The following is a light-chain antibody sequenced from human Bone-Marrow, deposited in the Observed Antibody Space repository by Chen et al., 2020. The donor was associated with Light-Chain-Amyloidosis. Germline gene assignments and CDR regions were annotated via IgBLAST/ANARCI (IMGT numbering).Light chain of an antibody. CDR1: KIGSKS. V-gene: IGLV3-21*02. CDR3: QVWDRSSDRPV. J-gene: IGLJ3*02. CDR2: EDT. Sequence: SYVLTQPSSVSVAPGQTARITCGGKKIGSKSVHWYQQKPGQPPVLVVYEDTDRPSGIPERFSGSNSGNTATLTISRVDAGDEADYYCQVWDRSSDRPVFGGGTKLTVL.